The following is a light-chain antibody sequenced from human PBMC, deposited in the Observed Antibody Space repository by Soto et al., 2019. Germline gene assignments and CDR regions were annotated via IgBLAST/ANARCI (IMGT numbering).Light chain of an antibody. V-gene: IGKV1-39*01. Sequence: DRVTITCRASQGIRSALGWYQQKPGKVPKLLIYAASTLQSGVPSRFSGSGFGTDFTLTISSLQPEDFATYYCQQSYSTPQTFGQGTKVHIK. CDR3: QQSYSTPQT. CDR1: QGIRSA. J-gene: IGKJ1*01. CDR2: AAS.